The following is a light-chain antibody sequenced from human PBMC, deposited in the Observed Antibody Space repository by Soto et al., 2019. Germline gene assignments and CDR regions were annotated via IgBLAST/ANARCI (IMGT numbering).Light chain of an antibody. Sequence: QSVLTQPPSVSGAPGQRVTISCTGSSSNIGEGYDVHWYQQLPGTAPKLLIYANTNRPSGVPDRFSVSKSGTAASLAITGLQAEDEADYYCQSYASSLSGFEIFGTGTKVTVL. V-gene: IGLV1-40*01. CDR3: QSYASSLSGFEI. CDR2: ANT. CDR1: SSNIGEGYD. J-gene: IGLJ1*01.